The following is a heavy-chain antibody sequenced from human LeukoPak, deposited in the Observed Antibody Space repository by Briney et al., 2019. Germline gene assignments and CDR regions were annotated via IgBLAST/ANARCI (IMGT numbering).Heavy chain of an antibody. Sequence: GSLRLSYAASGFTFRTYAMSWVRPAPGKGLEWVSGISGSGGSTYYADSVKGRFTISRDNSKNTLYLQMNSLRAEDTAVYYCAKEGDFYDILTDYWGQGTLVTVSS. J-gene: IGHJ4*02. D-gene: IGHD3-9*01. CDR1: GFTFRTYA. CDR2: ISGSGGST. V-gene: IGHV3-23*01. CDR3: AKEGDFYDILTDY.